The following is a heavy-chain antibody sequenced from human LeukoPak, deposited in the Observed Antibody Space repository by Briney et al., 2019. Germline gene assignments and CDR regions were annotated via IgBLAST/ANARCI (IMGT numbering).Heavy chain of an antibody. V-gene: IGHV4-59*01. CDR3: ARDSRGGGPDFDY. CDR1: GDSISHYY. D-gene: IGHD3-16*01. J-gene: IGHJ4*02. Sequence: SETLSLTCTVSGDSISHYYWAWIRQPPGKGLEWIGYIHYSGTTYYSPSLKSRVTISVDSSRTQFSLKLSSVTAADTAVYYCARDSRGGGPDFDYWGQGTLVTVSS. CDR2: IHYSGTT.